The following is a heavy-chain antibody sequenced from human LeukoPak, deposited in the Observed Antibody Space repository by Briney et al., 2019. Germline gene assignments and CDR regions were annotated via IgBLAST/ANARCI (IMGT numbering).Heavy chain of an antibody. V-gene: IGHV4-39*02. Sequence: SETLSLTCTVSGGSISSSNYYWGWIRQPPGEGLEWIGSIYYSGSTYYNPSLKNQVTIAVDTSKNQFSLKLRSVTAADTAVYYCARAGEYSYGYDYWGQGTLVTVSS. D-gene: IGHD5-18*01. CDR2: IYYSGST. CDR3: ARAGEYSYGYDY. J-gene: IGHJ4*02. CDR1: GGSISSSNYY.